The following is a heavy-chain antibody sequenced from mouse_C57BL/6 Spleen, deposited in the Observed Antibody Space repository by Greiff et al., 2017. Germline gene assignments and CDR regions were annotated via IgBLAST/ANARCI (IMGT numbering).Heavy chain of an antibody. Sequence: VQLKESGPELVKPGASVKIPCKASGYTFTDYNMDWVKQSHGKSLEWIGDINPNNGGTIYNQKFKGKATLTVDKSSSTAYMELRSLTSEDTAVYYCARGPRLRRDYYAMDYWGQGTSVTVSS. CDR2: INPNNGGT. CDR3: ARGPRLRRDYYAMDY. CDR1: GYTFTDYN. D-gene: IGHD2-4*01. J-gene: IGHJ4*01. V-gene: IGHV1-18*01.